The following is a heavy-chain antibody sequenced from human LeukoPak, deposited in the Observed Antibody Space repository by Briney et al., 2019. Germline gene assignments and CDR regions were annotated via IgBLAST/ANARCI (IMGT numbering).Heavy chain of an antibody. J-gene: IGHJ4*02. CDR1: GYSISSGYY. D-gene: IGHD6-13*01. Sequence: SETLSLTSAVSGYSISSGYYWGWIRQPPGKGLEWIGSIYHSGSTYYDPSLKSRVTISVDTSKNQFSLKLSSVTAADTAVYYCARHPYTSSWSSTYYFDYWGQGTLVTVSS. V-gene: IGHV4-38-2*01. CDR3: ARHPYTSSWSSTYYFDY. CDR2: IYHSGST.